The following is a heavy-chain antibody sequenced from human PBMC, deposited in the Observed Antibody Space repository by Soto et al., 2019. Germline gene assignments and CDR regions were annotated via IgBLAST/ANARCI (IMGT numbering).Heavy chain of an antibody. J-gene: IGHJ4*02. CDR1: GDSVSSNSAA. V-gene: IGHV6-1*01. CDR2: TYYRSKWYN. Sequence: SQTLSLTCAISGDSVSSNSAAWNWIRQSPSRGLEWLGRTYYRSKWYNDYAVSVKSRITINPDTSKNQFSLQLNSVTPEDTAVYYCARGLADYDILTGYSNTLGVFDYWGQGTLVTVSS. D-gene: IGHD3-9*01. CDR3: ARGLADYDILTGYSNTLGVFDY.